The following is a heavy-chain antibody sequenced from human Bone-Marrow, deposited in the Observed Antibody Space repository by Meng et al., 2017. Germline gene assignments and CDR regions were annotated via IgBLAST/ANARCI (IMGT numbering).Heavy chain of an antibody. J-gene: IGHJ6*01. Sequence: GGSLRLSCAAPGLTFSSYSMNWVRQAPGKGLEWVSYISSSSSTIYYADSVKGRFTISRDNAKNSLYLQMNSLRAEDTAVYYCAREPEVDTAMVRYYYYGMDVWGQGTTVTIAS. CDR2: ISSSSSTI. D-gene: IGHD5-18*01. CDR1: GLTFSSYS. CDR3: AREPEVDTAMVRYYYYGMDV. V-gene: IGHV3-48*04.